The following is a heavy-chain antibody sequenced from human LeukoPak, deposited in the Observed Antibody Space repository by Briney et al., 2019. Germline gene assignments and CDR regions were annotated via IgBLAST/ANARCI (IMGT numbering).Heavy chain of an antibody. Sequence: ASVKVSCKASGYTFTDYYMHWVRQAPGQGLEWMGWINPNSGGTNYAQKFQGRVTMTRDTSISTAYMELSRLRSDDTAVYYCARESTDIVVVVAAKRKNWFDPWGQGTLVTVSS. J-gene: IGHJ5*02. V-gene: IGHV1-2*02. CDR2: INPNSGGT. CDR1: GYTFTDYY. D-gene: IGHD2-15*01. CDR3: ARESTDIVVVVAAKRKNWFDP.